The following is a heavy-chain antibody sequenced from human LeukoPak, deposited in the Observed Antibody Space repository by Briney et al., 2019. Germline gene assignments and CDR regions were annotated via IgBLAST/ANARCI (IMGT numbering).Heavy chain of an antibody. D-gene: IGHD2-2*01. CDR2: IYYSGST. CDR3: AKDRSVAAVPDY. V-gene: IGHV4-59*01. Sequence: PSETLSLTCTVSGGSISSYYWSWIRQPPGKGLEWIGYIYYSGSTNYNPSLKSRVTISVHTSKNQFSLKVTSVTAADTAVYYCAKDRSVAAVPDYWGQGTLVTVSS. J-gene: IGHJ4*02. CDR1: GGSISSYY.